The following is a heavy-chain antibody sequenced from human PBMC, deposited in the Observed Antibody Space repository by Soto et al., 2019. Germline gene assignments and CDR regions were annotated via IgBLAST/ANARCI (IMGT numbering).Heavy chain of an antibody. V-gene: IGHV1-46*01. J-gene: IGHJ6*02. CDR1: GYTFTSYY. Sequence: EASVKVSCKASGYTFTSYYMHWVRQAPGQGLEWMGIINPSGGSTSYAQKFRGRVTMTRDTSTSTVYMELSSLRSEDTAVYYCASSLGVAGRDYYYYYGMDVWGQGTTVTVSS. D-gene: IGHD6-19*01. CDR2: INPSGGST. CDR3: ASSLGVAGRDYYYYYGMDV.